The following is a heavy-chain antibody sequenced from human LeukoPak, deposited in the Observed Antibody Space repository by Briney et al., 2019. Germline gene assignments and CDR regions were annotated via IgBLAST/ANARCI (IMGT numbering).Heavy chain of an antibody. CDR1: GFTFSSYS. V-gene: IGHV3-48*01. CDR3: AREYSSSSGRSFDY. CDR2: ISSSSSNM. D-gene: IGHD6-6*01. J-gene: IGHJ4*02. Sequence: GGSLRLSCAASGFTFSSYSMNWVRQAPGKGLEWVSYISSSSSNMYYADSVKGRFTISRDSAKNSLYLQMNSLRAEDTAVYYCAREYSSSSGRSFDYWGQGTLVIVSS.